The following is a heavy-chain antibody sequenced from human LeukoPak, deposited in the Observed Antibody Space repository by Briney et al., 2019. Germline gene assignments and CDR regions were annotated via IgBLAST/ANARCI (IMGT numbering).Heavy chain of an antibody. Sequence: GGSLRLSCAASGFTFSTYSMNWVRQAPGKGLEWISYISSSSDTTYYADSVKGRFTISRDNAKKTLYLQMNSLRDEDTAVYYCARDLGYLDYWGQGTLVTVSS. V-gene: IGHV3-48*02. J-gene: IGHJ4*02. CDR2: ISSSSDTT. CDR3: ARDLGYLDY. CDR1: GFTFSTYS.